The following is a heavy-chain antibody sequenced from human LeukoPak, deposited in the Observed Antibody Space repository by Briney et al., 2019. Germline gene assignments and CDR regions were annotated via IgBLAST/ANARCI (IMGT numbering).Heavy chain of an antibody. CDR3: ARAGDSGYGSDYYYYYMDV. CDR1: GYAFTGYY. Sequence: GASVKVSGKASGYAFTGYYMHWVRQAPGQGLEWMGWIDPNSGGTNYAQKFQGRVTMTRDTSISTAYMELSRLRSDDTAVYYCARAGDSGYGSDYYYYYMDVWGKGTTVTVSS. D-gene: IGHD5-12*01. V-gene: IGHV1-2*02. CDR2: IDPNSGGT. J-gene: IGHJ6*03.